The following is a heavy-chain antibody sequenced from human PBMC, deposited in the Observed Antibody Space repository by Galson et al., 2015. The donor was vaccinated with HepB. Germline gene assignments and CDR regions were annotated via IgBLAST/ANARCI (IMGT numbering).Heavy chain of an antibody. CDR2: ITGSGGTT. CDR1: GFTFNNYA. J-gene: IGHJ6*02. Sequence: SLRLSCAASGFTFNNYAMSWVRQAPGEGLEWVSGITGSGGTTNSADSVKGRFTISRDNSMNTLYLQMNSLRAEDTAIYYCAKSPRSYYYYGVDVWGQGTTVTVSS. V-gene: IGHV3-23*01. CDR3: AKSPRSYYYYGVDV.